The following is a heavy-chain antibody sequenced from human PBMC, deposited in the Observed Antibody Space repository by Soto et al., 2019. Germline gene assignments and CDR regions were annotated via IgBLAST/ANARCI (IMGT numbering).Heavy chain of an antibody. V-gene: IGHV5-10-1*01. Sequence: GESLKISCKGSGYSFTSYWISWVRQMPGKGLEWMGRIDPSDSYTNYSPSFQGHVTISADKSISTAYLQWSSLKASDTAMYYCATSNYGSGSYYADDYWGQGTLVTVSS. CDR3: ATSNYGSGSYYADDY. CDR2: IDPSDSYT. CDR1: GYSFTSYW. D-gene: IGHD3-10*01. J-gene: IGHJ4*02.